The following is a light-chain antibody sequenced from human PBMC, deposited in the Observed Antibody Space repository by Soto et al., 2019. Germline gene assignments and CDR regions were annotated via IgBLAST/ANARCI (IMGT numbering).Light chain of an antibody. Sequence: QSALTQPPSASGTPGQRVTISCSGSSSNIGSNYVYWYQQLPGTAPKLLIYRNNQRPSGVPDRFSGSKSGTSASLAISGLRSEDEADYYCAAWDDSLSEWVFGGGTQLTVL. J-gene: IGLJ3*02. CDR3: AAWDDSLSEWV. V-gene: IGLV1-47*01. CDR2: RNN. CDR1: SSNIGSNY.